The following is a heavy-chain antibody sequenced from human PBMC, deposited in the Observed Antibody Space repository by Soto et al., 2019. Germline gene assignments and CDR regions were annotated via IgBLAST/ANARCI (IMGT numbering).Heavy chain of an antibody. CDR2: ISSSGITI. CDR3: ARDTELGYCSGGSCSTPVLAYGMDV. V-gene: IGHV3-11*01. J-gene: IGHJ6*02. Sequence: GGSLRLSCAASGFTFSDYYMSWIRQAPGKGLEWVSYISSSGITIYYADSVKGRFTISRDNAKNSLYLQMNSLRAEDTAVYYRARDTELGYCSGGSCSTPVLAYGMDVWGQGTTVTVSS. CDR1: GFTFSDYY. D-gene: IGHD2-15*01.